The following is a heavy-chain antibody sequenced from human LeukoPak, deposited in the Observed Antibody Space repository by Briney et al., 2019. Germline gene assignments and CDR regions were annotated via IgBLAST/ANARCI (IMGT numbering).Heavy chain of an antibody. D-gene: IGHD3-22*01. J-gene: IGHJ1*01. CDR1: GGSISSYY. CDR2: IYYSGST. Sequence: SETLSLTCTVSGGSISSYYWSWIRQPPGKGLEWIGYIYYSGSTNYNPSLKSRVTISVDTSKNQFSLKLSSVTAADTAVYYCARGQYYYDSSGYHTWGQGTLVTVSS. CDR3: ARGQYYYDSSGYHT. V-gene: IGHV4-59*12.